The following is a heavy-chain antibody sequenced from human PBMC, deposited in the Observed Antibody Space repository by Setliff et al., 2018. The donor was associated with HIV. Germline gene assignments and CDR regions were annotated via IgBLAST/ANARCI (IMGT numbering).Heavy chain of an antibody. Sequence: SETLSLTCAVYGGSFSGYHWSWIRQSPGKGLEWIGEIDHSGSTDDNPSLKSRVTISVDTSKSQFSLKLSSVSAADTAVYYCARGHPIVPTGLVSFYFDHWGQGTLVTVSS. CDR2: IDHSGST. CDR3: ARGHPIVPTGLVSFYFDH. J-gene: IGHJ4*02. V-gene: IGHV4-34*01. D-gene: IGHD2-2*01. CDR1: GGSFSGYH.